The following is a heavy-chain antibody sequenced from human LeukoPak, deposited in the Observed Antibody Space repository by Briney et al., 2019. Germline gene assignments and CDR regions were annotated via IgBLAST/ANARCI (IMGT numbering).Heavy chain of an antibody. V-gene: IGHV4-34*01. D-gene: IGHD6-13*01. Sequence: PSETLSLTCAVYGGSFSGYYWSWIRQPPGKGLVWIGEINHSGSTNYNPSLKSRVTISVDTSKNQFSLKLSSVTAADTAVYYCARVGNIAAAGTDWFDPWGQGTLVTVSS. CDR1: GGSFSGYY. CDR3: ARVGNIAAAGTDWFDP. CDR2: INHSGST. J-gene: IGHJ5*02.